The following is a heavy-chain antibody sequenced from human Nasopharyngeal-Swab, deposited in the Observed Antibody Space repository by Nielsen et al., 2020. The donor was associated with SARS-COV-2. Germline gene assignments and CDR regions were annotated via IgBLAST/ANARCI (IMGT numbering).Heavy chain of an antibody. J-gene: IGHJ6*02. V-gene: IGHV4-61*08. CDR2: IYYSGST. CDR1: GGSISSGGYY. CDR3: ARVGGYDYYYGMDV. D-gene: IGHD1-26*01. Sequence: SETLSLTCTVSGGSISSGGYYWSWIRQPPGKGLEWIGYIYYSGSTNYNPSLKSRVTISVDTSKNQFSLKLSSVTAADTAVYYCARVGGYDYYYGMDVWGQGTTVTVSS.